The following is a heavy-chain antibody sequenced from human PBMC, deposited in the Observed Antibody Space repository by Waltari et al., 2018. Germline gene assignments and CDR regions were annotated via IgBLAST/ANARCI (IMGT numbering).Heavy chain of an antibody. CDR2: SIPSFGTA. Sequence: QVQLVQSGAEVKKPGSSVKVSCKASGGTFSSYAISWVRQAPGQGLEWMGGSIPSFGTANYAQKLQGRVTMTTETSTSTAYMELRSLRSDDTAVYYCARTRNPPDAFPFDYWGQGTLVTVSS. CDR3: ARTRNPPDAFPFDY. D-gene: IGHD2-21*01. V-gene: IGHV1-69*05. CDR1: GGTFSSYA. J-gene: IGHJ4*02.